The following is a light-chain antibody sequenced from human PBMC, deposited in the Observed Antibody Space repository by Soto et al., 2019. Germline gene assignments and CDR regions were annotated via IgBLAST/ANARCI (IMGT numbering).Light chain of an antibody. CDR3: QRRET. Sequence: DIQMTQSPSSLSASVGDRVTITCRASQSISSYLNWYQQKPGKAPKLLIYAASSLQSGVPSRFSGSGSGTDFTLTISSLQPEDFATYYCQRRETFGHGTKVEIK. V-gene: IGKV1-39*01. CDR2: AAS. J-gene: IGKJ1*01. CDR1: QSISSY.